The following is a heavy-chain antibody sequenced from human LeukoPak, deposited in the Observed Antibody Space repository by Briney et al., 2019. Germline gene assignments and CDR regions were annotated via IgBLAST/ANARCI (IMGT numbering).Heavy chain of an antibody. CDR1: GYTFTSYG. D-gene: IGHD6-19*01. Sequence: ASVKVSCKASGYTFTSYGISWVRQAPGQGLEWMGWISAYNGNTNYAQKLQGRVTMTTDTSTSTAYMELRSLRSDDTAVYYCARTTWVSSGRLRQIGYYFDYWGQGTLVTVSS. CDR2: ISAYNGNT. CDR3: ARTTWVSSGRLRQIGYYFDY. J-gene: IGHJ4*02. V-gene: IGHV1-18*01.